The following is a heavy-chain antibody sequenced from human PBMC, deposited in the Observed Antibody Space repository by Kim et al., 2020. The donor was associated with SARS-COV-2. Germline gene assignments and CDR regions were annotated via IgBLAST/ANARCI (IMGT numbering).Heavy chain of an antibody. Sequence: YAQKFQGGVTMTRETSTSTVYMELSSLRSEDTAVYYCARDAAAAGTIFDYWGQGTLVTVSS. D-gene: IGHD6-13*01. CDR3: ARDAAAAGTIFDY. J-gene: IGHJ4*02. V-gene: IGHV1-46*01.